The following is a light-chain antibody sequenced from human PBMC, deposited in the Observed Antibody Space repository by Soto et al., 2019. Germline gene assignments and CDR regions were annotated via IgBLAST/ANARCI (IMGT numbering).Light chain of an antibody. CDR1: QSISNW. V-gene: IGKV1-5*03. J-gene: IGKJ1*01. Sequence: DIQMTQSPSTLSASVGDRVTITCRASQSISNWLAWHQQKPGKAPKLLIYKASTLESGVPSRFSGSGSGTEFTLTISSLQPDDFATYYCQQYHSYRAFGQGTKVEIK. CDR3: QQYHSYRA. CDR2: KAS.